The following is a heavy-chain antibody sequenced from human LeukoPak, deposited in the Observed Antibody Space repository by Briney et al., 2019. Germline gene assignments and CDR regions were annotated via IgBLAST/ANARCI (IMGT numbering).Heavy chain of an antibody. CDR2: ISAYNGDT. CDR1: GYTFTSCG. Sequence: ASVKVSCKASGYTFTSCGISWVRQAPGQGLEWMGWISAYNGDTKYAQKLQGRVTMTTDTSTSTAYMELRSLRSDDTAVYYCARVRWLPDPYYFDYWGQGTLVTVSS. J-gene: IGHJ4*02. CDR3: ARVRWLPDPYYFDY. V-gene: IGHV1-18*01. D-gene: IGHD5-24*01.